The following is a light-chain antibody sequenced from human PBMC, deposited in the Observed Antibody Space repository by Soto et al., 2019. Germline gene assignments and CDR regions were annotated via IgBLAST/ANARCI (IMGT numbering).Light chain of an antibody. V-gene: IGKV1-39*01. CDR1: QSIGTY. Sequence: DIQMTQSPSSLSASVGDRVTITCRASQSIGTYLNWYQQIPGKAPKLLIYAASSLHSGAPSRFRGGGSGTDFTLTIGSLQPEDSASYYCQETSSVPPCTFGQGTKVEI. CDR2: AAS. J-gene: IGKJ2*02. CDR3: QETSSVPPCT.